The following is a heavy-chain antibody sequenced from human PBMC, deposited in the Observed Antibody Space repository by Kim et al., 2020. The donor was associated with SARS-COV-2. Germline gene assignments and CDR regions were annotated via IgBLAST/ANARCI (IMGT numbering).Heavy chain of an antibody. V-gene: IGHV3-23*01. D-gene: IGHD3-10*01. CDR1: GFTFSSYA. Sequence: GGSLRLSCAASGFTFSSYAMSWVRQAPGKGLEWVSAISGSGGSTYYADSVKGRFTISRDNSKNTLYLQMNSLRAEDTAVYYCAKDGHGSGSYLDFGYWGQGTLVTVSS. J-gene: IGHJ4*02. CDR3: AKDGHGSGSYLDFGY. CDR2: ISGSGGST.